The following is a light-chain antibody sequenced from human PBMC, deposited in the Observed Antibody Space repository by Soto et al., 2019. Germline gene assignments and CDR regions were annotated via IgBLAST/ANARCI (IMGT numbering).Light chain of an antibody. CDR2: AAS. V-gene: IGKV1-8*01. CDR3: QQYYSYPFT. Sequence: AIRMTQSPSSFSASTGDRATITCRASQGISSYLAWYQQKPGKAPKLLIYAASTLQSGVPSSFSGSGSGTDFTLTISCLQSEDFASYCCQQYYSYPFTFGPGTKVDIK. J-gene: IGKJ3*01. CDR1: QGISSY.